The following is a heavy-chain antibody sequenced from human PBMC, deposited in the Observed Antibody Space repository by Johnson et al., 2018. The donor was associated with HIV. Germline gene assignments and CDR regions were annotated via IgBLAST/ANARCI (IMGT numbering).Heavy chain of an antibody. CDR2: IKQDGNEK. Sequence: VQLVESGGGVVRPGGSLRLSCAASGFTFSSYWMSWVRQAPGKGLEWVANIKQDGNEKYYVDSVKGRFTISRDNAKNSLYLQMNSLRAEDTAVYYCASRLWFGDVSAFDIWGQGTMVTVSS. CDR1: GFTFSSYW. CDR3: ASRLWFGDVSAFDI. V-gene: IGHV3-7*01. J-gene: IGHJ3*02. D-gene: IGHD3-10*01.